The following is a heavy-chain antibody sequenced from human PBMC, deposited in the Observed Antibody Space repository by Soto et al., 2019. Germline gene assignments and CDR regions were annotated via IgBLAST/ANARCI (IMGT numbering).Heavy chain of an antibody. CDR1: GGTFSSYA. D-gene: IGHD2-2*01. CDR2: IIPIFGTA. V-gene: IGHV1-69*01. J-gene: IGHJ6*02. Sequence: QVQLVQSGAEVKKPGSSVKVTCKASGGTFSSYAISWVRQAPGQGLEWMGGIIPIFGTANYAQKFQGRVTITADESTSTAYMGLSSLRSEDTAVYYCARDIVVVPRYGMDVWGQGTTVTVSS. CDR3: ARDIVVVPRYGMDV.